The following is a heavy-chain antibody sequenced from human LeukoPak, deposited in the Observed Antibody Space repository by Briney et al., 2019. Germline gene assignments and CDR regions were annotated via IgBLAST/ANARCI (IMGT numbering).Heavy chain of an antibody. D-gene: IGHD2-15*01. V-gene: IGHV3-7*01. CDR1: GFTFSSYW. CDR2: INQDESEK. CDR3: ARDLTSSVVPSL. Sequence: GGSLRLSCAASGFTFSSYWMTWVRQSPGKGLEWVANINQDESEKYYVDSVKGRFTISRDNAKNSLYLQMNSLRAEDTAAYYCARDLTSSVVPSLWGQGTLVTVSS. J-gene: IGHJ4*02.